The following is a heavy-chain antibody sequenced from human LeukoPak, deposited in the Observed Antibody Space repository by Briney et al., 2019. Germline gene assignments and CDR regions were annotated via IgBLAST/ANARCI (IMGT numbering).Heavy chain of an antibody. CDR2: ISSSGSTI. D-gene: IGHD6-25*01. CDR3: ARPAPGGRDY. J-gene: IGHJ4*02. V-gene: IGHV3-48*03. Sequence: GGSLRLSCAASGFTFSSYEMNWVRQAPGKGLEWVSYISSSGSTIYYADSVKGRFTISRDNSKNTLYLQMNSLRAEDTAVYYWARPAPGGRDYWGQGTLVTVSS. CDR1: GFTFSSYE.